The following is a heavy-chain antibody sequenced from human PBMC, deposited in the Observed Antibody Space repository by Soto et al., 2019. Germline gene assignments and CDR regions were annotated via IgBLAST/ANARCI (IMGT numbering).Heavy chain of an antibody. V-gene: IGHV4-39*01. CDR3: ARIVVIPAAPDYYNYYGVDV. Sequence: SETLSLTCTVSGDSIISSNYYWAWIRQSPGKGLEWIGNMYYSGSTYYNLSLKSRVTMSVDTSKNQFSLKISSVTAADTSVYYCARIVVIPAAPDYYNYYGVDVWGQGTTVTVSS. J-gene: IGHJ6*02. CDR2: MYYSGST. CDR1: GDSIISSNYY. D-gene: IGHD2-2*01.